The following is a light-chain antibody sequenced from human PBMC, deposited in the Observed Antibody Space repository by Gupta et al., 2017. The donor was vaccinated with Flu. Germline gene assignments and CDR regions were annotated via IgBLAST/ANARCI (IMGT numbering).Light chain of an antibody. V-gene: IGKV3-15*01. Sequence: PDTLSVSAGERVTVSCRASLTLYGNLAWYQQKPGQAPRLLMSGPTTRAAGVPARFSGSGSGTEFTLTIPSLQSDDSAVYYCQQYHTWAFSF. J-gene: IGKJ2*03. CDR1: LTLYGN. CDR3: QQYHTWAFS. CDR2: GPT.